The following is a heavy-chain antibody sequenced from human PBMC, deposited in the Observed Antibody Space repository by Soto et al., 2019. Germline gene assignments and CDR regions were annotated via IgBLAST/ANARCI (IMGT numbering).Heavy chain of an antibody. J-gene: IGHJ4*01. CDR3: ARVISYSGYDC. Sequence: PGGSLRLSCAASGFTVSINYMSWVRQAPGKGLEWVSILYSGGSTYYADSVKGRFTISRDNYKNTLYLQMNSLRAEDTAVYYCARVISYSGYDCWGQGTLVTVSS. V-gene: IGHV3-53*01. D-gene: IGHD5-12*01. CDR2: LYSGGST. CDR1: GFTVSINY.